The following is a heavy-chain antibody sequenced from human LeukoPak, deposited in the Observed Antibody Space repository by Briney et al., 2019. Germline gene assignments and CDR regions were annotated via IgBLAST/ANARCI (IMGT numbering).Heavy chain of an antibody. J-gene: IGHJ5*02. V-gene: IGHV1-2*02. Sequence: GASVKVSCKASGYTFTGYYMHWVRQAPGQGLEWMGWINPNSGGTNYAQKFQGRVTMTRDTSISTAYMELSRLRSDDTAVYYCAREGYCSSTSCYGNWFDPWGQGTLVTVSS. D-gene: IGHD2-2*01. CDR1: GYTFTGYY. CDR3: AREGYCSSTSCYGNWFDP. CDR2: INPNSGGT.